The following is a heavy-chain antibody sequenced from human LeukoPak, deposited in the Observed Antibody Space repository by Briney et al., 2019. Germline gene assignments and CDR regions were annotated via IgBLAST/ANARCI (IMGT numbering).Heavy chain of an antibody. CDR2: MNPNSGNT. J-gene: IGHJ4*02. V-gene: IGHV1-8*02. CDR1: GGTFSSYA. CDR3: ARGWYSYGRLPDY. Sequence: ASVKVSCKASGGTFSSYAISWVRQAPGQGLEWMGWMNPNSGNTGYAQKFQGRVTMTRNTSISTAYMELSSLRSEDTAVYYCARGWYSYGRLPDYWGQGTLVTVSS. D-gene: IGHD5-18*01.